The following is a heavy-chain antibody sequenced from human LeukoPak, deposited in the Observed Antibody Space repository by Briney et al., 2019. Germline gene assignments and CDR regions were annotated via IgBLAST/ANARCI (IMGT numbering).Heavy chain of an antibody. CDR1: GGSISSSSYY. CDR2: IYYSGST. D-gene: IGHD3-3*01. J-gene: IGHJ4*02. V-gene: IGHV4-39*01. CDR3: ARQGVLRFLEWLSYSDY. Sequence: SETLSLTCTVSGGSISSSSYYWGWIRQPPGKGLEWIGSIYYSGSTYYNPSLKSRVTISVDTSKNQFSLKLSSVTAADTAVYYCARQGVLRFLEWLSYSDYWGQGTLVTVSS.